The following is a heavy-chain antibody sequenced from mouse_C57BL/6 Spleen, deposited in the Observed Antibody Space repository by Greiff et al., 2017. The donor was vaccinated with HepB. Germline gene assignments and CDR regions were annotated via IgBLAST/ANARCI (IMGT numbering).Heavy chain of an antibody. CDR3: ARGDYGPYYFDY. J-gene: IGHJ2*01. Sequence: QVQLQQSGAELVRPGASVKLSCKASGYTFTDYYINWVKQRPGQGLEWIARIYPGSGNTYYNEKFKGKATLTAEKSSSTAYMQLSSLTSEDSAVYFCARGDYGPYYFDYWGQGTTLTVSS. CDR2: IYPGSGNT. D-gene: IGHD1-1*01. CDR1: GYTFTDYY. V-gene: IGHV1-76*01.